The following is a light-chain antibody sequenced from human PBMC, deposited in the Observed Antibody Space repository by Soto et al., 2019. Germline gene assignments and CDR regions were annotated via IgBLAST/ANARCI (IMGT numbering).Light chain of an antibody. V-gene: IGLV1-51*01. J-gene: IGLJ1*01. CDR3: GSWDSSLSAYV. Sequence: QSVLTQPPSASGTPGQRVTISCSGSSSNIGTNFVYWYQQVPGTAPKVVINSRNKRPSGIPDRFSGSKSGTSATLGITGFQTGDEADYYCGSWDSSLSAYVFGTGTKVTV. CDR1: SSNIGTNF. CDR2: SRN.